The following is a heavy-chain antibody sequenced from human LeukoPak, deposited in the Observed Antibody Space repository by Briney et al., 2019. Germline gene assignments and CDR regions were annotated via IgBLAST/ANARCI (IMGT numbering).Heavy chain of an antibody. CDR3: VSFYETY. J-gene: IGHJ4*02. V-gene: IGHV3-74*01. Sequence: GGSLRLSCAASGFTFSSHWMHWVRQAPGKGLVWVSHINSDGSWTSYADSVKGRFTISKDNAKNTVYLQMNNLRAEDTAVYYCVSFYETYWGRGTLVTVSS. CDR1: GFTFSSHW. CDR2: INSDGSWT. D-gene: IGHD2/OR15-2a*01.